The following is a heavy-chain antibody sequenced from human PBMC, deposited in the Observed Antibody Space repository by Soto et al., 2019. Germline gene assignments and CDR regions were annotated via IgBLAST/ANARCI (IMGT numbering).Heavy chain of an antibody. V-gene: IGHV3-15*01. CDR1: GFTFSNAW. Sequence: EVQLVESGGGLVKPGGSLRLSCAASGFTFSNAWMSWVRQAPGKGLEWVGRIKSKTDGGTTDYAAPVKGRFTISRDDSTNTLYLQMNSLKTEDTAVYYCTTWEQPPWIGWNYFDYWGQGTLVTVSS. CDR3: TTWEQPPWIGWNYFDY. J-gene: IGHJ4*02. CDR2: IKSKTDGGTT. D-gene: IGHD1-26*01.